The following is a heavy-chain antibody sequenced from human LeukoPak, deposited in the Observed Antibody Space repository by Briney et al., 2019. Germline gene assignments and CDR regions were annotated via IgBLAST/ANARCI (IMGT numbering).Heavy chain of an antibody. J-gene: IGHJ4*02. D-gene: IGHD3-10*01. CDR2: ISYTGST. V-gene: IGHV4-59*08. Sequence: PSETLSLTCTVSSDSIPSPYWSWIRQSPGQRLEWIAYISYTGSTRYNPSLQSRVAVSIDTSKNEFSLKLTSVTAADTAVYYCARHFTVGGNYYFGHWDQGTPVTVSS. CDR3: ARHFTVGGNYYFGH. CDR1: SDSIPSPY.